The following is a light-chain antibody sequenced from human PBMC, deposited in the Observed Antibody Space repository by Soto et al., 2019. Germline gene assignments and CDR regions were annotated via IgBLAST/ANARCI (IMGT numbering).Light chain of an antibody. CDR3: QQRSNWPPAVT. Sequence: EIVLTQSPATLSLSPGERATLSCRASQSVSSYLAGYQQKPGQAPRLLIYDASNRATGIPARFSGSGSGTDFALTISSLEPADFAVDYCQQRSNWPPAVTFGQGTKLEIK. CDR2: DAS. J-gene: IGKJ2*01. V-gene: IGKV3-11*01. CDR1: QSVSSY.